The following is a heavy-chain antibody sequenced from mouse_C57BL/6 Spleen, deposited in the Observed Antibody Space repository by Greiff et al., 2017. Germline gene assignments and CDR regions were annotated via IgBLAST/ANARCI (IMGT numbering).Heavy chain of an antibody. D-gene: IGHD2-3*01. Sequence: QVQLKQPGTELVKPGASVKLSCKASGYTFTSYWMHWVKQRPGQGLEWIGNINPSNGGTNYNEKFKSKATLTVDKSSSTAYMQLSSLTSEDSAVYYCAREGYDGYYGWYFDVWGTGTTVTVSS. J-gene: IGHJ1*03. CDR1: GYTFTSYW. CDR2: INPSNGGT. V-gene: IGHV1-53*01. CDR3: AREGYDGYYGWYFDV.